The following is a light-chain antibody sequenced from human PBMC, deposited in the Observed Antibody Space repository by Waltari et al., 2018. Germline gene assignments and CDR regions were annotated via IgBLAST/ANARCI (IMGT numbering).Light chain of an antibody. CDR1: SSDVGGYNS. Sequence: QSALTQPASVSGTPGQSITISCTGTSSDVGGYNSVSWYQQHPGIAPKLLIYDVTYRPSGGSNRFSGSKSGNTASLTISGLQAEDEADYYCSSYTSTRTLVFGGGTKLTVL. CDR2: DVT. CDR3: SSYTSTRTLV. J-gene: IGLJ2*01. V-gene: IGLV2-14*03.